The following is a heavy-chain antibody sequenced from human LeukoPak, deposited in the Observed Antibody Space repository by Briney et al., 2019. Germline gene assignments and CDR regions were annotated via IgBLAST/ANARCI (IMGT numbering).Heavy chain of an antibody. J-gene: IGHJ6*02. Sequence: GGSLRLSCAASGFTVSSNYMSWVGQAPGKGLEWVSVIYSGGSTYYADSVKGRFTISRDNSKNTLYLQMNSLRAEDTAVYYCARAPGGYYYYGMPFWGQGTMVTVSS. CDR2: IYSGGST. D-gene: IGHD3-16*01. CDR1: GFTVSSNY. V-gene: IGHV3-66*01. CDR3: ARAPGGYYYYGMPF.